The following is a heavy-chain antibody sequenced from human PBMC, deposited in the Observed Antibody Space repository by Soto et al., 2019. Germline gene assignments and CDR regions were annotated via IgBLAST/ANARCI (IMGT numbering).Heavy chain of an antibody. CDR2: ISGSGGTT. CDR1: GFTLSSYA. CDR3: AKVERYYYDSSGYYSSPLF. Sequence: EVQLLESGGGLVQPGGSLRLSCAASGFTLSSYAMSWVRQAPGKGLEWVSAISGSGGTTYYADSVKGRFTISRDTSKNTLYLQMNSLRAEDTAVSDCAKVERYYYDSSGYYSSPLFWGQGTLVTVSS. V-gene: IGHV3-23*01. J-gene: IGHJ4*02. D-gene: IGHD3-22*01.